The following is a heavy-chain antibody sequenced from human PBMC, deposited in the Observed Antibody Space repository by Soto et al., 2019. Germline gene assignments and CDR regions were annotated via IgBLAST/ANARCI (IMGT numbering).Heavy chain of an antibody. D-gene: IGHD5-18*01. CDR1: GGSISSSSYY. CDR3: ARWSGYSYGYSGY. CDR2: IYYSGST. V-gene: IGHV4-39*01. Sequence: PSETLSLTCTVSGGSISSSSYYWGWIRQPPGKGLEWIGSIYYSGSTYYNPSLKSRVTISVDTSKNQFSLKLSSVTAADTAVYYRARWSGYSYGYSGYWGQGTLVTVSS. J-gene: IGHJ4*02.